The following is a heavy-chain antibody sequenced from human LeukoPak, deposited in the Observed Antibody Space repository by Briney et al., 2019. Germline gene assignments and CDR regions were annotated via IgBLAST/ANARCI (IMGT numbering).Heavy chain of an antibody. Sequence: GGSLRLSCAASRFTFSSYAMSWVRQAPGRGLEWVSTISPSGSGTYYADSVRVRFIISRDNSKSTLYLQMNSLRAEDTAVYYCATDRDSGIPRFDFRGQGALVTVSS. CDR3: ATDRDSGIPRFDF. J-gene: IGHJ4*02. CDR1: RFTFSSYA. CDR2: ISPSGSGT. D-gene: IGHD3-10*01. V-gene: IGHV3-23*01.